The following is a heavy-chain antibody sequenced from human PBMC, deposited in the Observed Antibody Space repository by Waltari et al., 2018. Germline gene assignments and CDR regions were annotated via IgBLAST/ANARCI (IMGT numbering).Heavy chain of an antibody. D-gene: IGHD6-6*01. CDR3: ARDRKPARLDY. V-gene: IGHV3-30-3*01. CDR2: ISYDGSNK. CDR1: GFTFRSYA. Sequence: QVQLVESGGGVVQPGRSLRLSCAASGFTFRSYAMHWVRQAPGKGLEWVAVISYDGSNKYYADSVKGRFTISRDNSKNTLYLQMNSLRAEDTAVYYCARDRKPARLDYWGQGTLVTVSS. J-gene: IGHJ4*02.